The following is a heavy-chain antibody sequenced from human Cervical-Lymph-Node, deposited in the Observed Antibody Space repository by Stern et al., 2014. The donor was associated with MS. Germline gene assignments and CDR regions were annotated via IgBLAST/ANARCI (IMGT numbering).Heavy chain of an antibody. J-gene: IGHJ3*02. V-gene: IGHV1-2*06. D-gene: IGHD3-10*01. CDR1: GYTFTDYY. Sequence: QVQLVQSGAEVKNPGASVRVSCKASGYTFTDYYFHWVRQSSGQGLEWMGRINPHNGGTDCAQKFQGRVTITRDRSINTAYMHLSSLTSDDAAVYYCAREGSVTNALDIWGQGTMVSVSS. CDR3: AREGSVTNALDI. CDR2: INPHNGGT.